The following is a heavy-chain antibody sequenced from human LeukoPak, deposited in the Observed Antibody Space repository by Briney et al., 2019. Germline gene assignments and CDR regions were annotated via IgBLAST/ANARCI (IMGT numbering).Heavy chain of an antibody. CDR1: GFTCSSYG. J-gene: IGHJ4*02. CDR2: IIGSGRST. V-gene: IGHV3-23*01. CDR3: TKERRRDDILTGSFSD. D-gene: IGHD3-9*01. Sequence: GGSLRLSCAASGFTCSSYGMRWVRQAPGKRVEWVSTIIGSGRSTYYADYVKGRFTISRDNSKNTLYLQMNSLRAEDTAVYYCTKERRRDDILTGSFSDWGQGILVTVSS.